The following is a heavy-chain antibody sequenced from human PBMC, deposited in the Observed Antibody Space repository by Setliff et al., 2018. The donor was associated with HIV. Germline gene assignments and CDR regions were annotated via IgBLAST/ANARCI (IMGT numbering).Heavy chain of an antibody. Sequence: SVKVSCKASGGTFSSYGFSWVRQAPGQGLEWMGGIVPIFDTTNYAQKFQGRVAITADESTSTAYMELSSLRSDDTAVYYCARSVPRNTIQKLYVAEFEYWGQGTLVTVS. V-gene: IGHV1-69*13. J-gene: IGHJ4*02. CDR2: IVPIFDTT. CDR3: ARSVPRNTIQKLYVAEFEY. D-gene: IGHD2-2*02. CDR1: GGTFSSYG.